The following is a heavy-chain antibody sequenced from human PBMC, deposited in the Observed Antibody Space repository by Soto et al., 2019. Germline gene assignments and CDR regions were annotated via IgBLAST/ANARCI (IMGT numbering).Heavy chain of an antibody. Sequence: SETLSLTCTVSGGSISSSSYYWGWIRQPPGKGLEWIGSIYDSGSTYYNPSLKSRVTISVDTSKNQFSLKRSSVTAADPAVYYCARQIGLGITMVRGVRPPSTSCPVWGQGTTVTVSS. CDR1: GGSISSSSYY. CDR2: IYDSGST. CDR3: ARQIGLGITMVRGVRPPSTSCPV. J-gene: IGHJ6*02. V-gene: IGHV4-39*01. D-gene: IGHD3-10*01.